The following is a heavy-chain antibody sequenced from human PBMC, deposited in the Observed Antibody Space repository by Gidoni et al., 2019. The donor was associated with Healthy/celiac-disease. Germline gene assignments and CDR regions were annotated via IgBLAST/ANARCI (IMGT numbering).Heavy chain of an antibody. CDR2: IYYSGST. CDR3: ARGRYFDWLLVDY. J-gene: IGHJ4*02. Sequence: QLQLQESGPGLVKPSETLSLTCTVSGASISSSSYYWGWIRQPPGKGLEWIGSIYYSGSTYYNPSLKSRVTISVDTSKSQFSLKLSSVTAADTAVYYCARGRYFDWLLVDYWGQGTLVTASS. V-gene: IGHV4-39*07. CDR1: GASISSSSYY. D-gene: IGHD3-9*01.